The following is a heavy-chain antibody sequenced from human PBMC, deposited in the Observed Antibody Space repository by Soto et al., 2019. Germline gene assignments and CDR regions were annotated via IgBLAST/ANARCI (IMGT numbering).Heavy chain of an antibody. CDR1: GLTFGSRA. CDR2: ITDTGGDA. D-gene: IGHD3-10*01. V-gene: IGHV3-23*01. Sequence: GGSLRLSCVASGLTFGSRAMSWVRQAPGEGLQWVSTITDTGGDAKYADSVRGRFVISRDNSKKTLYLQMTSLTAEDSAMYFCARGSTDSYPGSRIFDFWGRGTLVTV. J-gene: IGHJ4*02. CDR3: ARGSTDSYPGSRIFDF.